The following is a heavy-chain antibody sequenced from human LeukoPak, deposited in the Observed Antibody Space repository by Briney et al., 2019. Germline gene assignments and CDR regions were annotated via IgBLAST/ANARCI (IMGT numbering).Heavy chain of an antibody. J-gene: IGHJ4*02. V-gene: IGHV3-21*01. Sequence: PGGSLRLSCAASGFAFSGYNMNWVRQAPGKGLEWISSITASSMYIYHADSVKGRFTVSRDNAKNLLFLQMDSLRAEDTAVYYCARVLRDYYFDFWGQGTLVTVSS. CDR1: GFAFSGYN. D-gene: IGHD2-15*01. CDR2: ITASSMYI. CDR3: ARVLRDYYFDF.